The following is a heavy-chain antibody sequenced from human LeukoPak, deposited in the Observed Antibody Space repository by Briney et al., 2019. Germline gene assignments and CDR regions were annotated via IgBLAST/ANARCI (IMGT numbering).Heavy chain of an antibody. J-gene: IGHJ3*02. CDR2: ISAYNGNT. Sequence: ASVTVSCTASGYTFTSYGISWVRQAPGQGREWMGWISAYNGNTNYAQKLQGRVTMTTDTSTSTAYMELRSLGSDDTAVYYCARVSEGIGYYYGSGHAFDIWGQGTMVTVSS. V-gene: IGHV1-18*01. D-gene: IGHD3-10*01. CDR3: ARVSEGIGYYYGSGHAFDI. CDR1: GYTFTSYG.